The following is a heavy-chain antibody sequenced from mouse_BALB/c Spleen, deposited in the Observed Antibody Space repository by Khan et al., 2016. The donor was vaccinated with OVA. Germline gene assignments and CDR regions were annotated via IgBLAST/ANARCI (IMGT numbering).Heavy chain of an antibody. CDR1: GYSFTVYY. V-gene: IGHV1-18*01. Sequence: VQLKESGPDLVKPGSSVNISCKASGYSFTVYYMHWVKQSHGKSLECIGRVNPNNGDTTYNQKFKDKAILTVDKSSTTAYMELRSLTSEDSAVYYCVREYYFFVYWGQGTLVTVSA. D-gene: IGHD1-1*01. J-gene: IGHJ3*01. CDR2: VNPNNGDT. CDR3: VREYYFFVY.